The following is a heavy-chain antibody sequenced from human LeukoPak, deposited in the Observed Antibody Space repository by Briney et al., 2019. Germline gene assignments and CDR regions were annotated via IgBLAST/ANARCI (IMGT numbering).Heavy chain of an antibody. CDR2: ISAFDYNT. CDR3: ARGHRRAGTDFDY. CDR1: GYTFASYG. V-gene: IGHV1-18*01. Sequence: ASVKVSCKASGYTFASYGISWVRQAPGQGLEWMGWISAFDYNTKYAQNLQGRVTMTTDTSTSTAYMELRSLRSDDTAVYYCARGHRRAGTDFDYWGQGTLVTVSS. D-gene: IGHD6-19*01. J-gene: IGHJ4*02.